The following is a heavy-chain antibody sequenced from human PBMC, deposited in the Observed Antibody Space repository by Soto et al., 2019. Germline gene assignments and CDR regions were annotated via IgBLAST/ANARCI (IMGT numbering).Heavy chain of an antibody. CDR2: LSASGRT. V-gene: IGHV4-4*07. CDR1: VDSIGNFY. Sequence: SGTLSLTCAISVDSIGNFYWSWIRQPAGKGLESLGRLSASGRTNYSPSLQSRVTMSLDRSKNRFSLRLTSVSAADTAVYFCARGMGRYFDLWGRGTLVTVSS. CDR3: ARGMGRYFDL. J-gene: IGHJ2*01. D-gene: IGHD2-8*01.